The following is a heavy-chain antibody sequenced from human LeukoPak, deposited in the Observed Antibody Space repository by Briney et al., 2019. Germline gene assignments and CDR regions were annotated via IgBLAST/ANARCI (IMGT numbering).Heavy chain of an antibody. CDR2: MNPNSGNT. D-gene: IGHD3-9*01. CDR1: GYTFTIYD. J-gene: IGHJ6*02. Sequence: ASVKVSSKASGYTFTIYDINWVRQAPGQGLEWMGWMNPNSGNTGYAQKFQGTVTMTRNTSISTAYMELSSLRSEDTAVYYCARLLRYFDWHSSHYYYGMDVWGQGTTVTVSS. CDR3: ARLLRYFDWHSSHYYYGMDV. V-gene: IGHV1-8*01.